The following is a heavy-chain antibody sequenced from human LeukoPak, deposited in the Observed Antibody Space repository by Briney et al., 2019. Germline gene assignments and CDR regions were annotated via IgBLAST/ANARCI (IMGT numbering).Heavy chain of an antibody. CDR3: ARDPLFVEMATIRWFEY. CDR2: ISVDNDNT. D-gene: IGHD5-24*01. J-gene: IGHJ4*02. CDR1: GYTFTSYG. Sequence: GASVKVSCKCSGYTFTSYGISWVRQAPGQGLDWMGWISVDNDNTNYAQKFQGRVTMTTDTSTSTAYMELRSLKSDDAAVYYCARDPLFVEMATIRWFEYWGQGTLVTVSS. V-gene: IGHV1-18*01.